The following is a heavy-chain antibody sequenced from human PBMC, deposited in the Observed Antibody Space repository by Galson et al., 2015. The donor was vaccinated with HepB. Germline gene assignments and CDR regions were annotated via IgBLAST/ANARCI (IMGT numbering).Heavy chain of an antibody. CDR3: AKQNWVDSFDI. Sequence: SLRLSCAASGFTFSDYYMTWIRQAPGKGLEWISYINRSGNSTFYVDSVKGRFTISRDNAMNSLYLQMNSLRAEDTAVFYCAKQNWVDSFDIWGQGTMVTVSS. J-gene: IGHJ3*02. CDR2: INRSGNST. D-gene: IGHD2/OR15-2a*01. V-gene: IGHV3-11*01. CDR1: GFTFSDYY.